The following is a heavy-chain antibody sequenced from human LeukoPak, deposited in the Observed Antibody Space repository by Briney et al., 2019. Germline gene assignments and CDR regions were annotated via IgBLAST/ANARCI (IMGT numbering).Heavy chain of an antibody. CDR1: GGSISSYY. J-gene: IGHJ4*02. V-gene: IGHV4-39*01. CDR2: IYYSGST. CDR3: ARHGAVAGTPENFDY. D-gene: IGHD6-19*01. Sequence: SETLSLTCTVSGGSISSYYWGWIRQPPGKGLEWIGSIYYSGSTYYNPSLKSRVTISVDTSKNQFSLKLSSVTAADTAVYYCARHGAVAGTPENFDYWGQGTLVTVSS.